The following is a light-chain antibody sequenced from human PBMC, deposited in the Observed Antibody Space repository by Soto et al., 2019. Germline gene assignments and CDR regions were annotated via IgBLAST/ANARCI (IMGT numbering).Light chain of an antibody. J-gene: IGKJ4*01. V-gene: IGKV1-33*01. CDR3: QQYDNLPRT. CDR1: QDIKNY. Sequence: DIQMTQSPSSLSASVGDRVTITCQASQDIKNYLNWYQQKSGKAPKLLIYDESDLETGVPSRFSGSGSGTDFTFSINSLQPAMNATYYWQQYDNLPRTCGGGTKLDIK. CDR2: DES.